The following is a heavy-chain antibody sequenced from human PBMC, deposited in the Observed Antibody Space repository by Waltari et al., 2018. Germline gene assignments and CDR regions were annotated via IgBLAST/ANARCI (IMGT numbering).Heavy chain of an antibody. V-gene: IGHV3-48*01. Sequence: EVQLVESGGGLVQPGGSLRLSCAASGFTFSSYSMNWVRQAPGKGLEWVSYISSSSSTIYYADAGKGRFTSSRDNAMNSLYLQMNSLRAEDTAVYYCARDEWYYYESSGYSGMFDYWGQGTLVTVSS. D-gene: IGHD3-22*01. CDR3: ARDEWYYYESSGYSGMFDY. CDR2: ISSSSSTI. CDR1: GFTFSSYS. J-gene: IGHJ4*02.